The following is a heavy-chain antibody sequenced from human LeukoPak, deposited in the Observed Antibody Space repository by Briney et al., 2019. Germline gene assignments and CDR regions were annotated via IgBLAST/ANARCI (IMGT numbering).Heavy chain of an antibody. CDR1: GYTFTSYA. D-gene: IGHD3-22*01. Sequence: ASVKVSCKASGYTFTSYAMNWVRQAPGQGLEWMGWINTNTGNPTYAQGFTGRFVFSLDTSVSTAYLQISSLKAEDTAVYYCARDSVPMIVVVIADPEYFQHWGRGTLATVSS. V-gene: IGHV7-4-1*02. CDR2: INTNTGNP. CDR3: ARDSVPMIVVVIADPEYFQH. J-gene: IGHJ1*01.